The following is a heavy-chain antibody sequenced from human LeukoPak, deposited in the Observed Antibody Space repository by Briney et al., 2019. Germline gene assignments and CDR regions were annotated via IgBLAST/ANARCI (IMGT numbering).Heavy chain of an antibody. D-gene: IGHD6-19*01. CDR3: ARGGIQVSGIDEFDY. V-gene: IGHV3-13*01. Sequence: GGSLRLSCAPSVFTFIDYDMHWVRQVIGKGLEWVSAIGFRGDTHYSGSVKGRFTISRENAESSLYLQMNSPRAEDTAVYYCARGGIQVSGIDEFDYWGQGTLVTVSS. CDR2: IGFRGDT. J-gene: IGHJ4*02. CDR1: VFTFIDYD.